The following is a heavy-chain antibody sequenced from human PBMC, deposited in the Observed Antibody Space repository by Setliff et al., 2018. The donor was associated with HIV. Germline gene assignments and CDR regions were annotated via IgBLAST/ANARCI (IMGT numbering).Heavy chain of an antibody. CDR1: GVSFTSSTYY. CDR2: IYYSGTT. V-gene: IGHV4-39*02. J-gene: IGHJ4*02. CDR3: AIRDRSFDFWSGYYQRDF. Sequence: TLSLTCNVSGVSFTSSTYYWGWARQPPGKGLEWIGSIYYSGTTYYKSSLKSRVTISVDTSESHFSLRLSSVSAVDTGVYYCAIRDRSFDFWSGYYQRDFWSQGTLVTVS. D-gene: IGHD3-3*01.